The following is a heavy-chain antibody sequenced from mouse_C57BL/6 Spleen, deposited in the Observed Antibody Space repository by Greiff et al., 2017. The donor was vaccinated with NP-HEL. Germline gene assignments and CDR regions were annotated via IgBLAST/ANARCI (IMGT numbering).Heavy chain of an antibody. V-gene: IGHV1-82*01. CDR2: IYPGDGDT. Sequence: QVQLQQSGPELVKPGASVKISCKASGYAFSSSWMNWVKQRPGKGLEWIGRIYPGDGDTNYNGKFKGKATLTADKSSSTAYMQLSSLTSEDSAVYFCARSSNYWYFDVWGTGTTVTVSS. D-gene: IGHD2-5*01. J-gene: IGHJ1*03. CDR3: ARSSNYWYFDV. CDR1: GYAFSSSW.